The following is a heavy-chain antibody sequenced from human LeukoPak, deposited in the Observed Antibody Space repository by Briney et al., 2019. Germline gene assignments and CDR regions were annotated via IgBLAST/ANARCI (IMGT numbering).Heavy chain of an antibody. V-gene: IGHV3-43*02. CDR2: MNVEGDYI. Sequence: GGSLRLSCAASGSIFGDFGMHWGRQAPGRGLEWVSLMNVEGDYIYYGKAVRGRFTISRDNSKKSLYLQMNNLRIEDSALYYCVRDVESRQGLFESWGQGTPVTVSS. CDR1: GSIFGDFG. D-gene: IGHD5-24*01. J-gene: IGHJ5*01. CDR3: VRDVESRQGLFES.